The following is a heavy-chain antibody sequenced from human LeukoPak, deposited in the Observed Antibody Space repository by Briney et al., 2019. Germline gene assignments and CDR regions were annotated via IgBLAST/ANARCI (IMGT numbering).Heavy chain of an antibody. V-gene: IGHV3-33*01. CDR2: IWYDGSNK. CDR3: ARDLTHYFDY. CDR1: GFTFSSYG. Sequence: GGSLRLSCAASGFTFSSYGIHWVHQAPGKGLEWVAVIWYDGSNKYYADSVKGRFTISRDNSKNTMYLQMNSLRVEDTAVYYCARDLTHYFDYWGQGTLVTVSS. J-gene: IGHJ4*02.